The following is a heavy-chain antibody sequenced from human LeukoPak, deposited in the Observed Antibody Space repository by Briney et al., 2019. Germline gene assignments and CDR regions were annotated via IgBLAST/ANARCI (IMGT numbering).Heavy chain of an antibody. V-gene: IGHV3-43*01. CDR2: AGWAGGTT. J-gene: IGHJ4*02. Sequence: GGSLRLSCATSGFNFDRYTIHWVRQAPGKGLEWVSLAGWAGGTTFYSDSVRGRFTISRDNSKNTLYLQMNSLRAEDTAVYYCARGMGDYWGQGTLVTVSS. CDR1: GFNFDRYT. CDR3: ARGMGDY.